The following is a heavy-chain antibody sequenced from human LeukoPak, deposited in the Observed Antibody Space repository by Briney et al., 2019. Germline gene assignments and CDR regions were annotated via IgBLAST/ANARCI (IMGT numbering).Heavy chain of an antibody. Sequence: SETLSLTXIVSGGSISSYYWSWIRQPAGKGLEWIGRIYTSGSTNYNPSLKSRVTMSVDTSKNQFSLKLSSVTAADTAVYYCARVRPHYDILTGYYLPYYYYMDVWGKGTTVTVSS. V-gene: IGHV4-4*07. CDR3: ARVRPHYDILTGYYLPYYYYMDV. D-gene: IGHD3-9*01. J-gene: IGHJ6*03. CDR2: IYTSGST. CDR1: GGSISSYY.